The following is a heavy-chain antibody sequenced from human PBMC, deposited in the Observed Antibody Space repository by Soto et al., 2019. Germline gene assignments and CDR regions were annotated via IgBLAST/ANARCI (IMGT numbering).Heavy chain of an antibody. D-gene: IGHD3-22*01. CDR1: GYNFTGYF. Sequence: ASVKVSCKASGYNFTGYFMHWVRQAPGKGLERKGWINPNIVGTIYAQKFQGWFTMPRDTSISTAYMELSRLRSDDTALYYCARGYYYDSSGYSLGDIWGQGTMVTVSS. CDR3: ARGYYYDSSGYSLGDI. J-gene: IGHJ3*02. V-gene: IGHV1-2*04. CDR2: INPNIVGT.